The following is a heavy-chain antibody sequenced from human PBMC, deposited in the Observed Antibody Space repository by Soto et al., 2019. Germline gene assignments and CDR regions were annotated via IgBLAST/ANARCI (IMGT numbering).Heavy chain of an antibody. CDR1: GFTFGLYA. V-gene: IGHV3-30*18. J-gene: IGHJ4*02. CDR2: ISYDGSNK. CDR3: TKLSGDGDPTW. Sequence: QVQLVESGGGVVQPGRPLRVSCAASGFTFGLYAMHWVCQAPGKGLEWVAVISYDGSNKYYADSVKGRFTISRDNSKNTLNLQMNSLRVEDTAVYYCTKLSGDGDPTWWGQGTLVTVSS. D-gene: IGHD4-17*01.